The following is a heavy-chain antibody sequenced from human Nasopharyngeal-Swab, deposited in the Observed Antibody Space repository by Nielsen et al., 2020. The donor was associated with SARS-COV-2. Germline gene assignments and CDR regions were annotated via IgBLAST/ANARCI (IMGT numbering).Heavy chain of an antibody. Sequence: ALVKVSCKASGYTFTSYGISWVRQAPGQGLEWMGWISAYNGNTNYAQKLQGRVTMTTDTSTSTAYMELRSLRSDDTAVYYCARDWYERQWLVGNWFDPWGQGTLVTVSS. CDR2: ISAYNGNT. CDR1: GYTFTSYG. CDR3: ARDWYERQWLVGNWFDP. V-gene: IGHV1-18*01. J-gene: IGHJ5*02. D-gene: IGHD6-19*01.